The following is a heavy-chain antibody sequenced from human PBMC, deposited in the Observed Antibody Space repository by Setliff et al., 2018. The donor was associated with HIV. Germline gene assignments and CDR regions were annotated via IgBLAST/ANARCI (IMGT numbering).Heavy chain of an antibody. CDR1: GGSFSSYA. V-gene: IGHV1-69*13. D-gene: IGHD5-12*01. J-gene: IGHJ4*02. CDR3: ARDRVDIVATIIPGDY. CDR2: IIPILGTP. Sequence: GASVKVSCKASGGSFSSYAITWVRQAPGQGLEWMGGIIPILGTPNYAQKFQGRVTITADESTSTAYMELSSLRSEDTAVYYCARDRVDIVATIIPGDYWGQGTLVTVSS.